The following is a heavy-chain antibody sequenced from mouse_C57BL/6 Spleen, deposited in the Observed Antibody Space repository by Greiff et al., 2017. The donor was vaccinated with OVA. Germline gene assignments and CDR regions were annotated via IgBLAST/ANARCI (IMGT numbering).Heavy chain of an antibody. Sequence: EVQLQESGGGLVQPKGSLKLSCAASGFSFNTYAMNWVRQAPGKGLEWVARIRSKSNNYATYYADSVKDRFTISRDDSESMLYLQMNNLKTEDTAMYYCVRHAAQATNYYAMDYWGQGTSVTVSS. J-gene: IGHJ4*01. CDR3: VRHAAQATNYYAMDY. CDR1: GFSFNTYA. D-gene: IGHD3-2*02. V-gene: IGHV10-1*01. CDR2: IRSKSNNYAT.